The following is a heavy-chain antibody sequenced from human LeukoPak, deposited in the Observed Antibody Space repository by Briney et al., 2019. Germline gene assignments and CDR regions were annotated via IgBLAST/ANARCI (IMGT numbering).Heavy chain of an antibody. CDR1: GYTFDDYA. CDR2: ISWNSGSI. J-gene: IGHJ4*02. V-gene: IGHV3-9*01. Sequence: GGSLRLSCAASGYTFDDYAMHWVRQAPGKGLEWVSGISWNSGSIGYADSVKGRFTISRDNAKNSLYLQMNSLRAEDTAVYYCAKEQYDFWSGYTSPIDYWGQGTLVTVSS. D-gene: IGHD3-3*01. CDR3: AKEQYDFWSGYTSPIDY.